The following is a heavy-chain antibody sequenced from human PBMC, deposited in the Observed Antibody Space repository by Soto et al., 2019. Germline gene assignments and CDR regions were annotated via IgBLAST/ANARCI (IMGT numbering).Heavy chain of an antibody. CDR1: CDSFISYG. CDR2: ISPYNGNT. V-gene: IGHV1-18*01. D-gene: IGHD3-9*01. J-gene: IGHJ4*02. CDR3: ARDRSPPYYDILTGYHPFDY. Sequence: ASAKVSCKASCDSFISYGSSWVRQAPGQGLEWMGRISPYNGNTNYAQKLQGRVTMTTDTSTSTAYMELRSLRSDDTAVYYCARDRSPPYYDILTGYHPFDYWGQATLVTVSS.